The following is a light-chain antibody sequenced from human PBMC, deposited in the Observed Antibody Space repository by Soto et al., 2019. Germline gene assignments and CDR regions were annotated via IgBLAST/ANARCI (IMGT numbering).Light chain of an antibody. J-gene: IGKJ1*01. V-gene: IGKV1-39*01. CDR2: VAS. CDR1: QSISSY. Sequence: VGVRVKKTCRASQSISSYLDWYQQKPGKAPKLLIYVASSLQSGVPSRFSFSRSGTDITLTFGSLQSEDIATYYCQQSQLSRWTFGPGTMVDIK. CDR3: QQSQLSRWT.